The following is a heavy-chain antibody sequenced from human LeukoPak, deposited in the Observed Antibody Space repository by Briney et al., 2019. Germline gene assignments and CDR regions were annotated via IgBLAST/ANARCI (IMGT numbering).Heavy chain of an antibody. D-gene: IGHD2-21*02. CDR2: MSHSGNT. Sequence: SETLSLTCVVSGYPISRGYFWGWVRQPPGKGLEWIGSMSHSGNTHYSPPLESRVTISMDMSNNQFSLRLSSVTAADTAVYYCATLPSQTGIYLDYYFDNWGQGTLVTVSS. J-gene: IGHJ4*02. CDR1: GYPISRGYF. CDR3: ATLPSQTGIYLDYYFDN. V-gene: IGHV4-38-2*01.